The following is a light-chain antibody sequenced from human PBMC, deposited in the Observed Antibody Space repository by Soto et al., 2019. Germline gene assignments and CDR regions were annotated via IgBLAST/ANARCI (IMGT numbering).Light chain of an antibody. Sequence: QSALTQPPSVSGAPGQRVTISCTGSSSNIGATYDVQWYQQLPGTAPKLXIXXXXXRPXXVPDRFSGSKSGTSASLAITGXXXDDXXDYYCQSYDRSLSAHYVFGNGTKVTVL. CDR2: XXX. J-gene: IGLJ1*01. CDR1: SSNIGATYD. CDR3: QSYDRSLSAHYV. V-gene: IGLV1-40*01.